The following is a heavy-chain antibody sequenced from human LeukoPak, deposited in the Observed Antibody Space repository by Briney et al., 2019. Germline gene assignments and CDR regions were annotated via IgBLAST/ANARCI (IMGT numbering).Heavy chain of an antibody. D-gene: IGHD6-6*01. V-gene: IGHV3-23*01. CDR1: GFTFSSYA. Sequence: GGSLRLSCAASGFTFSSYAMSWVRQAPGKGLEWVSAISGSGGSTYYADSVKGRFTISRDNSKNTLYLQKNSLRAEDTAVYYCAKDLRVYSSSHWGQGTLVTVSS. CDR3: AKDLRVYSSSH. J-gene: IGHJ4*02. CDR2: ISGSGGST.